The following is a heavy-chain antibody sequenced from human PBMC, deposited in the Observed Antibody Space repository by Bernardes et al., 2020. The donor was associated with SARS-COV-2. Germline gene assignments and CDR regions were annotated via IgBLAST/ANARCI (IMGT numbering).Heavy chain of an antibody. Sequence: GGSLRLSCAASGFTFSNYNMNWVRQAPGKGLEWVSFISSSSSTIYYADSVKGRFTISRDNAKNSLYLQMNSLRDEDTAMYYCARPGSTVTNTGGGDAFDIWGQGTMVTVSS. V-gene: IGHV3-48*02. J-gene: IGHJ3*02. CDR1: GFTFSNYN. CDR3: ARPGSTVTNTGGGDAFDI. CDR2: ISSSSSTI. D-gene: IGHD4-17*01.